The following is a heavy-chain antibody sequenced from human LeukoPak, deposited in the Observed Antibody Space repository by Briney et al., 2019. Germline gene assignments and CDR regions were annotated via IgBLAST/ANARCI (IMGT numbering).Heavy chain of an antibody. CDR2: IRYDGSNK. D-gene: IGHD3-22*01. J-gene: IGHJ4*02. V-gene: IGHV3-30*02. Sequence: GGSLRLSCAASGFTFSSYGMHWVRQAPGKGLEWVAFIRYDGSNKYYADSVKGRFTISRDNSKNTLYLQMNSLRVEDTAVYYCATSRDFYDTSGYYPYYFDCWGQGTLVTVSS. CDR3: ATSRDFYDTSGYYPYYFDC. CDR1: GFTFSSYG.